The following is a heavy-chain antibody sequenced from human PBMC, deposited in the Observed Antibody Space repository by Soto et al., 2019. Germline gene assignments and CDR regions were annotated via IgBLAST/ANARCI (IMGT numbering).Heavy chain of an antibody. CDR1: GFSISTSGVG. J-gene: IGHJ1*01. CDR3: AHCAQCTDCSGEAATRAEYFQH. D-gene: IGHD3-10*02. Sequence: QITLKESGPTLVKPTQTLTLTCTFSGFSISTSGVGVAWIRQPPGKALEWLALIYWDDDKRYSPSLKTRLTITKDTSQNQVVLKMTKMDPVDTATYYGAHCAQCTDCSGEAATRAEYFQHWGQGTLVPVSS. CDR2: IYWDDDK. V-gene: IGHV2-5*02.